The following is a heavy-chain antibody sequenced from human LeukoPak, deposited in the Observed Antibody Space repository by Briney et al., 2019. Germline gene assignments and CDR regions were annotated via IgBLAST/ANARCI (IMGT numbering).Heavy chain of an antibody. CDR1: GGSISTNSYY. D-gene: IGHD2-15*01. V-gene: IGHV4-61*02. J-gene: IGHJ4*02. Sequence: SETLSLNCTVSGGSISTNSYYWSWIRQPAGKGLEWIGRIYTSGSTDYNPSLKSRVTISRDTSKNEFSLKLTSVTAADTAVYYCARDSPPAHCSGGSCYFDYWGQGTLVTVSS. CDR2: IYTSGST. CDR3: ARDSPPAHCSGGSCYFDY.